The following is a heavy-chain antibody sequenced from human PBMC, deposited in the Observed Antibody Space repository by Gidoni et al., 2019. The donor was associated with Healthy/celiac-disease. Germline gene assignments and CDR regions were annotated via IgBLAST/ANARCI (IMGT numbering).Heavy chain of an antibody. CDR2: IYTSGSP. V-gene: IGHV4-4*07. D-gene: IGHD6-13*01. J-gene: IGHJ6*03. CDR1: GGSISSYY. Sequence: QVQLQESGPGLVKPSETLSLTCTVSGGSISSYYWSCIRQPAGKGLEWIGRIYTSGSPNYNPSLKSRVTMSVDTSKNQFSLKLSSVTAADTAVYYCARGPLSAAGNYYYYYMDVWGKGTTVTVSS. CDR3: ARGPLSAAGNYYYYYMDV.